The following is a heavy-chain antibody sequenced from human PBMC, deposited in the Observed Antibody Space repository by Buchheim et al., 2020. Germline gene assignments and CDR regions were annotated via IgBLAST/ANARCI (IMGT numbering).Heavy chain of an antibody. V-gene: IGHV4-34*01. CDR2: INHSGST. Sequence: QVQLQQWGAGLLKPSETLSLTCAVYGGSFSGYYWSWIRQPPGKGLEWIGEINHSGSTNYNPSLKSRVTILVDTSKNQFSLKLSSVTAADTAVYYCVQYYYDSSGYYRFDYWGQGTL. D-gene: IGHD3-22*01. CDR1: GGSFSGYY. CDR3: VQYYYDSSGYYRFDY. J-gene: IGHJ4*02.